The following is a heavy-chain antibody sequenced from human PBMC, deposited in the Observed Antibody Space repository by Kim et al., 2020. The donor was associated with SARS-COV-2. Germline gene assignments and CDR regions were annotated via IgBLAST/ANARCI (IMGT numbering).Heavy chain of an antibody. D-gene: IGHD2-2*01. Sequence: GGSLRLSCAASGFTFSSYAMHWVRQAPGKGLEWVAVISYDGSNKYYADSVKGRFTISRDNSKNTLYLQMNSLRAEDTAVYYCARDSYPPNPYQLLWYFDYWGQGTLVTVSS. J-gene: IGHJ4*02. CDR2: ISYDGSNK. V-gene: IGHV3-30-3*01. CDR3: ARDSYPPNPYQLLWYFDY. CDR1: GFTFSSYA.